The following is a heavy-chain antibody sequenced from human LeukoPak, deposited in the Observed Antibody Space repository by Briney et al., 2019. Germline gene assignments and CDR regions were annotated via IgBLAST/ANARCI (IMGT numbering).Heavy chain of an antibody. CDR2: ITKSGDQT. Sequence: GGSLRLSCVPSGITFSNSALSWVRQAPGKGLEWVSTITKSGDQTHYADSVRGLFTISRDIFKNTLYLQMNSLRAEDTAVYYCARAVGASVGAFDIWGQGTMVTVSS. CDR1: GITFSNSA. J-gene: IGHJ3*02. D-gene: IGHD1-26*01. V-gene: IGHV3-23*01. CDR3: ARAVGASVGAFDI.